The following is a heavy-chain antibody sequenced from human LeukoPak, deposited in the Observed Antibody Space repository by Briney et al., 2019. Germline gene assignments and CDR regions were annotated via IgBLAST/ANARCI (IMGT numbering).Heavy chain of an antibody. CDR2: IIRRGGST. D-gene: IGHD2-8*01. CDR3: AKAKGPLLVYAIDY. CDR1: GLTFIILA. V-gene: IGHV3-23*01. J-gene: IGHJ4*02. Sequence: GGSLTHSWALSGLTFIILAMTWVRPAPGEGRGWVSCIIRRGGSTYYANSAKGRFTTSRDNSKNTLYLQMNSLRAEDTAVYYCAKAKGPLLVYAIDYWGQGMLVTVSS.